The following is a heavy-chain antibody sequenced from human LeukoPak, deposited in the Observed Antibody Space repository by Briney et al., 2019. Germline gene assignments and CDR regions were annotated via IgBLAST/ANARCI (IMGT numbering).Heavy chain of an antibody. D-gene: IGHD1-26*01. J-gene: IGHJ4*02. Sequence: ASVKVSCTASGYTFTSYGISWVRQAPGQGLEWMGWISAYNGNTNYAQKPQGRVTMTTDTSTSTSYMALRSLRSDDAAVYYCARDHTDRALDYWGQGTLVTVSS. CDR1: GYTFTSYG. CDR3: ARDHTDRALDY. V-gene: IGHV1-18*01. CDR2: ISAYNGNT.